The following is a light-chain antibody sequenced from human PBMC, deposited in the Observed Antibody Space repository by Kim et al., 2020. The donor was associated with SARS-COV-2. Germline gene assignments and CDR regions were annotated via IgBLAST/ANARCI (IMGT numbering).Light chain of an antibody. V-gene: IGKV1-39*01. CDR2: DAS. J-gene: IGKJ1*01. Sequence: SASVGDRVTITSRESQRIANYLHWDQQNPRKAPNLLIYDASSLQSGVPTRFIGSGSGTNFTLTISSLHPEDFATYYCQQTYTTWTFGPGTKVDIK. CDR1: QRIANY. CDR3: QQTYTTWT.